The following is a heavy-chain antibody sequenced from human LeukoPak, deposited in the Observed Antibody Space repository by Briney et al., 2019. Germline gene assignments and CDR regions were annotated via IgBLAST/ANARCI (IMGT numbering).Heavy chain of an antibody. D-gene: IGHD4-17*01. J-gene: IGHJ4*02. CDR2: FDPEDGET. CDR1: GYTLTELS. V-gene: IGHV1-24*01. CDR3: ATEGRSTTTVNFDY. Sequence: ASVKVSCKVSGYTLTELSMHWVRQAPGKGLEWMGGFDPEDGETIYAQKFQGRVTMTEDTSTDTAYMELSSLRSEDTAVYYCATEGRSTTTVNFDYWGQGTLVTVSS.